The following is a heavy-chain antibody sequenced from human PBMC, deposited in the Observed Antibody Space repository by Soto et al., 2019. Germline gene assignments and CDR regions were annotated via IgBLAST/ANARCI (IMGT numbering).Heavy chain of an antibody. CDR2: ISSGSTYI. J-gene: IGHJ5*02. CDR3: ARHPERIAEIGWFDP. CDR1: GFTFSAYH. Sequence: GGFLRLSCAASGFTFSAYHINWVRQAPGKGLEWVSSISSGSTYIYYADSVKGRFTISRDNAKNSLYLQMNSLRAEDTAVYYCARHPERIAEIGWFDPWGQGTLVTVSS. V-gene: IGHV3-21*01. D-gene: IGHD6-13*01.